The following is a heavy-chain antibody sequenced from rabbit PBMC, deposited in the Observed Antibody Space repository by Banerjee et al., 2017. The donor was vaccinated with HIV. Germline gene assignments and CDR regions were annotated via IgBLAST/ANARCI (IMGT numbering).Heavy chain of an antibody. D-gene: IGHD4-1*01. Sequence: QSLEESGGDLVKPEGSLTLTCKASGFDFSGNALCWFRQASGKGPEWIGTIYAGSSGITDYASWVNGRFTISKTSSTTVTLQMTSLTAADTATYFCARDLAGVIGWNFNLWGPGTLVTVS. CDR3: ARDLAGVIGWNFNL. J-gene: IGHJ4*01. CDR1: GFDFSGNA. V-gene: IGHV1S40*01. CDR2: IYAGSSGIT.